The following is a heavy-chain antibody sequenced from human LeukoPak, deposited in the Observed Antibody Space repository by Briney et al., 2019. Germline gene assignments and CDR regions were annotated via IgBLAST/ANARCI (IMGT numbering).Heavy chain of an antibody. D-gene: IGHD6-13*01. Sequence: PGGSLRLSCAASGFTFSDYSMNWVRQAPGKGLEWVSSISSSSSYIYYADSVRGRFTISRDNAKNSLYLQMNSLRAEDTAVYYCARDLIAAAGAYDYWGQGTLVTVSS. CDR1: GFTFSDYS. V-gene: IGHV3-21*01. J-gene: IGHJ4*02. CDR3: ARDLIAAAGAYDY. CDR2: ISSSSSYI.